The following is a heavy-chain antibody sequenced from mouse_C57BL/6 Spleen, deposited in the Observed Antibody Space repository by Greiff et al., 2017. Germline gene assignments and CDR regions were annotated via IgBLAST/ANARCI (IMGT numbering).Heavy chain of an antibody. CDR1: GFTFSDYG. V-gene: IGHV5-17*01. Sequence: EVQLQESGGGLVKPGGSLKLSCAASGFTFSDYGMHWVRQAPEKGLEWVAYISSGSSTIYYADTVKGRFTISRDNAKNTLFLQMTSLRSEDTAMYYCARPGGSSSWYFDVWGTGTTVTVSS. CDR3: ARPGGSSSWYFDV. J-gene: IGHJ1*03. D-gene: IGHD1-1*01. CDR2: ISSGSSTI.